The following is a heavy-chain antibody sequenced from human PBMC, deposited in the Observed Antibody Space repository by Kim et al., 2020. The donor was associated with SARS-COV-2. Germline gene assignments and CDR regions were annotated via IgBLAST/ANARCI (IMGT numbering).Heavy chain of an antibody. CDR3: ARDHRPMYYKELCDY. Sequence: QKLQGRVTMTTDTSTSTAYMELRSLRSDDTAVYYCARDHRPMYYKELCDYWGQGTLVTVSS. J-gene: IGHJ4*02. V-gene: IGHV1-18*01. D-gene: IGHD3-10*01.